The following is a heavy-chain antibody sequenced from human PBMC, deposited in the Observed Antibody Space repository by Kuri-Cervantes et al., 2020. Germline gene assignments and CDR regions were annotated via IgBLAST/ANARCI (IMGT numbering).Heavy chain of an antibody. V-gene: IGHV3-30-3*01. D-gene: IGHD3-3*01. Sequence: GGSLTLSCAASGLTFSSYAMHGVRQAPGKGLEWVAVISYDGSNKYYADSVKGRFTISRDNAKNSLYLQMNSLRAEDTAVYYCARERDDFWSGYYTWAGDYYYYGMDVWGQGTTVTVSS. CDR3: ARERDDFWSGYYTWAGDYYYYGMDV. CDR2: ISYDGSNK. J-gene: IGHJ6*02. CDR1: GLTFSSYA.